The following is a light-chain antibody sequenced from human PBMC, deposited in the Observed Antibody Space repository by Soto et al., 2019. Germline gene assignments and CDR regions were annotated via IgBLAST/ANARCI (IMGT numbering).Light chain of an antibody. CDR3: QQYYSTPQAT. V-gene: IGKV4-1*01. CDR2: WAS. J-gene: IGKJ4*01. Sequence: DIVMTQSPDSLAVSLGERATINCKSSQSVLYSSNNKNYLAWYQQKPGQPPKLHIYWASTRGSGVPDRFSGSGSGTDFTLTISSLQAEDVAVYYCQQYYSTPQATFGGGTKVEIK. CDR1: QSVLYSSNNKNY.